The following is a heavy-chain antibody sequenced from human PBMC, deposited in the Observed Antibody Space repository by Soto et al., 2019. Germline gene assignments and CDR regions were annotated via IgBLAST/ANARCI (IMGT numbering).Heavy chain of an antibody. V-gene: IGHV1-3*01. D-gene: IGHD3-22*01. CDR1: GYTFTSYA. CDR3: AREYDSRYLTYFDY. J-gene: IGHJ4*02. Sequence: QVQLVQSGAEVKKPGASVKVSCKASGYTFTSYAMHWVRQAPGQRLEWMGWINAGNGNTKYSQKFQGRVTITRDTSASTAYMELSSPRSEDTAVYYCAREYDSRYLTYFDYWGQGTLVTVSS. CDR2: INAGNGNT.